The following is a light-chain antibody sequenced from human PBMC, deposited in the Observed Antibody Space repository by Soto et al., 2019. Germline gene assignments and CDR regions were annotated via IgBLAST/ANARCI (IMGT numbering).Light chain of an antibody. J-gene: IGKJ2*01. Sequence: AIQMTQSPSSLSASVGVRVTITCRASQGISNDLGWYQQKPGKAPKLLIYAASSLQSRVPSRFSGSGSGTDFTLTIRCLEPEDFATYYCLQDYNYPRTFGQGAKLEIK. V-gene: IGKV1-6*01. CDR3: LQDYNYPRT. CDR2: AAS. CDR1: QGISND.